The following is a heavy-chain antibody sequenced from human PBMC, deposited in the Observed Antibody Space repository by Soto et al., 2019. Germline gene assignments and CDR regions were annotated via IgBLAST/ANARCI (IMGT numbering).Heavy chain of an antibody. CDR3: ARRPLPGAKGYWYIDL. J-gene: IGHJ2*01. D-gene: IGHD1-26*01. CDR1: GGSISSSRSY. V-gene: IGHV4-39*01. CDR2: MYYSGST. Sequence: QLQLQESGPGLVKSSETLSLTCIVSGGSISSSRSYWGWIRQPPGKGLEWIGTMYYSGSTYYNPSLKSRVSITEDTSRNQFSLKLSSVTAAYTAVYYCARRPLPGAKGYWYIDLWGRGTLVTVS.